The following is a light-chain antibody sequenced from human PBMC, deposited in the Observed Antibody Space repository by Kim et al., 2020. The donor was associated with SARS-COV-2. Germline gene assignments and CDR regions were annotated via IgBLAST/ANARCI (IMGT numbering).Light chain of an antibody. CDR1: NSGSKG. Sequence: TGKAARLTGGGHNSGSKGVPWYQRKPGQAPVLVIYYASDRPSGLPERFSGSNSGNTATLTISRVEAGDEADYYCQVWDTSSDHWVFGGGTQLTVL. CDR2: YAS. J-gene: IGLJ3*02. CDR3: QVWDTSSDHWV. V-gene: IGLV3-21*04.